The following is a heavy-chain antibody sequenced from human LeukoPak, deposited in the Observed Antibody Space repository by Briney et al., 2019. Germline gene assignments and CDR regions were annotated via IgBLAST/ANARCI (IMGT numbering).Heavy chain of an antibody. CDR1: GGTFSSYA. J-gene: IGHJ4*02. CDR3: ARTPTGGDIDY. CDR2: MSPNTGKT. D-gene: IGHD2-21*02. V-gene: IGHV1-8*02. Sequence: ASVKVSCKASGGTFSSYAISWVRQATGQGLEWMGWMSPNTGKTGYASRFQGRVIMTSNPSISTAYLELSSLRSDDTAVYYCARTPTGGDIDYWGQGTLVTVSS.